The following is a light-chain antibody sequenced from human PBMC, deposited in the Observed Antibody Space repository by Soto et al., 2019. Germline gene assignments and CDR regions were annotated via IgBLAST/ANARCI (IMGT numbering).Light chain of an antibody. CDR3: SSYTSSSTYV. Sequence: QSVLTQPPSVSGAPGQTITISCTGSSSNIGAGYDVHWYQQLPGRAPKLLIYGNNNRPSGVPDRFSGSKSGTSVSLAITGLRGEDEADYHCSSYTSSSTYVFGTGTKVTVL. CDR2: GNN. CDR1: SSNIGAGYD. J-gene: IGLJ1*01. V-gene: IGLV1-40*01.